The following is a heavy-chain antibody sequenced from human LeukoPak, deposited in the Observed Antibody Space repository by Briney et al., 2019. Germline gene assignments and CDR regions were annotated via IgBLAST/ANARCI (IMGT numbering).Heavy chain of an antibody. Sequence: GGSLRLSCAASGFTVSSNYMSWVRHAPGKGLDWVSVIYSGGSTNYADSVKGRFTISRDNSKNTLYLQMNSLRAEDTAVYYCIYGYTLDFWGQGTLVTVSS. V-gene: IGHV3-53*01. CDR2: IYSGGST. D-gene: IGHD5-18*01. CDR1: GFTVSSNY. CDR3: IYGYTLDF. J-gene: IGHJ4*02.